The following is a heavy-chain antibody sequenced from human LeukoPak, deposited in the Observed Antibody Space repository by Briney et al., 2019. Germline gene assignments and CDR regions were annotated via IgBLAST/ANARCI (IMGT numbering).Heavy chain of an antibody. J-gene: IGHJ3*02. CDR3: ARGVRVWGTYRYSGYAFDI. D-gene: IGHD3-16*02. V-gene: IGHV3-23*01. CDR1: GFTFSSYA. CDR2: ISGSGGST. Sequence: PGGSLRLSCEASGFTFSSYAMSWVRQAPGKGLEWGSAISGSGGSTYYADSVKGRFTISRDNSKNTLYLQMNSLRAEDTAVHYCARGVRVWGTYRYSGYAFDIWGQGTMVTVSS.